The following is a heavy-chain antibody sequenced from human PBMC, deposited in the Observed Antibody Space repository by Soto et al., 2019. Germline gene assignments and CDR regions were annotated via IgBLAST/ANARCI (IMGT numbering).Heavy chain of an antibody. V-gene: IGHV4-34*01. J-gene: IGHJ4*02. CDR1: GECFSGYF. CDR3: ARAAIHALQLEGQPPTSQTLDY. D-gene: IGHD1-1*01. Sequence: SETLSLTCAVYGECFSGYFWRWIRQPPGEGLEWIGEINHNGDTNYNPSIKSRVTISVDTSKTQNTLKLTTMTAADSAVYYCARAAIHALQLEGQPPTSQTLDYWGQGTLVTVS. CDR2: INHNGDT.